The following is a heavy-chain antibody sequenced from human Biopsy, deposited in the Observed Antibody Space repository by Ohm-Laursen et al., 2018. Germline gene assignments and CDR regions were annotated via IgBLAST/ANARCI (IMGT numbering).Heavy chain of an antibody. CDR3: ARDDVTTGHYMILNH. V-gene: IGHV3-33*01. CDR1: GFAYRYYG. D-gene: IGHD3-9*01. Sequence: SLRLSCPASGFAYRYYGLHWVRQAPGKGMQWVAVMWSDGINKNYADSVKGRFTVSRDNSNNVLYLQMSSLRDEDSAVYYCARDDVTTGHYMILNHWGQGTLVTVSS. CDR2: MWSDGINK. J-gene: IGHJ5*02.